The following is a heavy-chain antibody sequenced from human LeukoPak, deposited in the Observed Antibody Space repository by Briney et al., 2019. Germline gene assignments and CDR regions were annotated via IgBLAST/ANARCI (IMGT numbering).Heavy chain of an antibody. J-gene: IGHJ4*02. CDR3: ARARVVKIDY. CDR1: GFTFSSYA. Sequence: LRLSCAASGFTFSSYAMSWIRQPPGKGLEWIGYIYHSGSTYYNPSLKSRVTISVDRSKNQFSLKLSSVTAADTAVYYCARARVVKIDYWGQGTLVTVSS. CDR2: IYHSGST. D-gene: IGHD4-23*01. V-gene: IGHV4-30-2*01.